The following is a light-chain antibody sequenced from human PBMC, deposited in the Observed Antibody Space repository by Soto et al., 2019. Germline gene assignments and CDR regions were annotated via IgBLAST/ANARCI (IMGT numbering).Light chain of an antibody. CDR2: EVT. CDR1: SSDVGGFDY. CDR3: SSYTSSNALRYV. Sequence: QSALTQPASVSGSPGQSITISCTGTSSDVGGFDYVSWYQQHPGKAPKFMIYEVTNRPSGVSYRFSGSKSGNTAFLTISGLQAEDEAEYYCSSYTSSNALRYVFGTGTKLTV. J-gene: IGLJ1*01. V-gene: IGLV2-14*03.